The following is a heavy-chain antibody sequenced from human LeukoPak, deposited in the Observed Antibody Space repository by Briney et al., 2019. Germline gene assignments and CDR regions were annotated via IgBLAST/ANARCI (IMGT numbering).Heavy chain of an antibody. CDR3: ARHGRYSSGSRWFGP. V-gene: IGHV5-51*01. J-gene: IGHJ5*02. Sequence: GESLKISCQGSGYSFTSYWIGWVRQMPGKGLEWVGIIYPDDSDTKYSPSFQGQVTISVDESISTAYLQWSSLKASDTAMYYCARHGRYSSGSRWFGPWGQGTLVTVPS. D-gene: IGHD3-22*01. CDR1: GYSFTSYW. CDR2: IYPDDSDT.